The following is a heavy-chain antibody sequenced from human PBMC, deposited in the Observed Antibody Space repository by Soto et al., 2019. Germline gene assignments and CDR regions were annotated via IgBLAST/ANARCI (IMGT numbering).Heavy chain of an antibody. CDR1: GFTFSNYA. CDR2: ISATGGGT. CDR3: AKGSASSRPYYFDH. V-gene: IGHV3-23*01. Sequence: EVQLLGSGGGLVQPGGSLRLSCAASGFTFSNYAMVWVRQAPGKGLEWVSAISATGGGTYHADSVKGRFTISRDNSKNTLFLQMNSLRAEDTAVYFCAKGSASSRPYYFDHWGQRILVAVSS. J-gene: IGHJ4*02. D-gene: IGHD6-6*01.